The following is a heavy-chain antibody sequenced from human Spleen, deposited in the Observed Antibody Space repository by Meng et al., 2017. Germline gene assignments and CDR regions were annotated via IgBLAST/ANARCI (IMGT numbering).Heavy chain of an antibody. V-gene: IGHV4-31*03. D-gene: IGHD1-1*01. CDR2: IYYSGST. J-gene: IGHJ4*02. Sequence: QVHVRESGPGLVKPSQTLSLTCTVTRGSVSTGTYYWGWIRQPPGKGLEWIGYIYYSGSTYYNPSLKSRVFISLDTSQNQFSLNLNSVTAADTAVYYCARGGRTGGDFAYWGQGTLVTVSS. CDR3: ARGGRTGGDFAY. CDR1: RGSVSTGTYY.